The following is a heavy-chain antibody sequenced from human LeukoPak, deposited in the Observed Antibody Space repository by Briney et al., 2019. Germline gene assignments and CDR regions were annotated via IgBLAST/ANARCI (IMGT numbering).Heavy chain of an antibody. CDR1: GFTVSRNV. CDR3: ARDLAGFQEPRYYYYMDV. CDR2: IYSDDRA. J-gene: IGHJ6*03. D-gene: IGHD1-14*01. V-gene: IGHV3-66*02. Sequence: GGSLRLSCVASGFTVSRNVMCWVRQAPGKGLEWVSLIYSDDRAFYADSVKGRFTISRNNSKNTLLLQMSSLKPEDTAIYYCARDLAGFQEPRYYYYMDVWGKGTTVTVSS.